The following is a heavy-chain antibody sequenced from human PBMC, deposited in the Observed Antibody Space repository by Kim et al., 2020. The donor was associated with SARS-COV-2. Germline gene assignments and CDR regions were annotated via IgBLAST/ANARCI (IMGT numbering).Heavy chain of an antibody. J-gene: IGHJ4*02. CDR1: GGSISSYY. CDR3: ARQTYYYDSSGYDYFNYFDY. CDR2: IYYSGST. V-gene: IGHV4-59*08. D-gene: IGHD3-22*01. Sequence: SETLSLTCTVSGGSISSYYWSWIRQPPGKGLEWIGYIYYSGSTNYNPSLKSRVTISVDTSKNQFSLKLSSVTAADTAVYYCARQTYYYDSSGYDYFNYFDYWGQGTLVTDSS.